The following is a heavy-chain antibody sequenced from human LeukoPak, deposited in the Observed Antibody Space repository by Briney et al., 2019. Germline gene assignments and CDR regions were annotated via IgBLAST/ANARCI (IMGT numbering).Heavy chain of an antibody. Sequence: ASVKVSCKASGYTFTGYYMHWVRQAPGQGLEWMGWINPNSGGTNYAQKFQGRVTMTRDTSISTAYMELSRLRSGDTAVYYCARGYYDFWSGYYWSRNYYYGMDVWGQGTTVTVSS. CDR3: ARGYYDFWSGYYWSRNYYYGMDV. V-gene: IGHV1-2*02. CDR1: GYTFTGYY. D-gene: IGHD3-3*01. J-gene: IGHJ6*02. CDR2: INPNSGGT.